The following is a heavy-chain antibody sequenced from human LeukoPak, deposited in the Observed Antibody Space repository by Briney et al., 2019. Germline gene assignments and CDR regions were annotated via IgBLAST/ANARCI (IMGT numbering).Heavy chain of an antibody. D-gene: IGHD3-16*01. CDR1: GFTFDDYA. CDR2: ISWNSGSI. V-gene: IGHV3-9*01. CDR3: AKDLLGEPHGTCHDF. J-gene: IGHJ4*02. Sequence: PGGSLRLSCAASGFTFDDYAMHWVRQAPGKGLEWVSGISWNSGSIDYADSVKGRFTISRDNSKNTLYLQMNSLRAEDTAVYYCAKDLLGEPHGTCHDFWGQGTLVTVSS.